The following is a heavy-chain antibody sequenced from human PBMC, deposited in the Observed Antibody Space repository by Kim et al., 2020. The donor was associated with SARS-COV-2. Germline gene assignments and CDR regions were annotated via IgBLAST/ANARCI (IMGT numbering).Heavy chain of an antibody. D-gene: IGHD3-16*01. CDR3: AKEVSMGDAFDI. V-gene: IGHV3-23*01. Sequence: YSADSVKGRFTISRDNSKNTLYLQMNSLRAEDTAVYYCAKEVSMGDAFDIWGQGTMVTVSS. J-gene: IGHJ3*02.